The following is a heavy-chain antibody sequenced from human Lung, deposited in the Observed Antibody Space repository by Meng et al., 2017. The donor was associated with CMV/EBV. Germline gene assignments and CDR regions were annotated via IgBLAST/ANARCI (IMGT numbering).Heavy chain of an antibody. CDR1: GGSFSSYY. V-gene: IGHV4-59*01. Sequence: LSCTISGGSFSSYYCSWIRQSPGKGLERIGYVYYSGTTNYNPSFKSRIYISIDTSKNQFSLELSSVTAADTAVYYCARGNYYYGLDVWGQGTTVXVSS. J-gene: IGHJ6*02. CDR3: ARGNYYYGLDV. CDR2: VYYSGTT.